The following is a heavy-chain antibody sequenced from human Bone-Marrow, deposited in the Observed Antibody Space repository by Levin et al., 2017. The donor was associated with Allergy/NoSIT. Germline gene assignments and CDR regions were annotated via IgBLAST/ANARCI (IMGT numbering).Heavy chain of an antibody. CDR2: ISHDGSDN. Sequence: GGSLRLSCAATGFTFSSHGLHWVRQTPGKRLEWVAFISHDGSDNHYADSVKGRFTISRDNSKNTLYLQMNSLRPEDTALYYCARDPLQAWGPIVVVREWYFDYWGQGTLVTVSS. V-gene: IGHV3-30*04. CDR1: GFTFSSHG. J-gene: IGHJ4*02. D-gene: IGHD3-22*01. CDR3: ARDPLQAWGPIVVVREWYFDY.